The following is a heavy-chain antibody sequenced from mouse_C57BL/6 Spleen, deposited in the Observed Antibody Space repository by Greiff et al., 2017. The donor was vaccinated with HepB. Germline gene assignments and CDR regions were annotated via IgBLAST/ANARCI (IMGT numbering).Heavy chain of an antibody. CDR1: GYTFTDYY. CDR3: ARVPPIYYYGSSPYYFDY. Sequence: VQLQQSGAELVKPGASVKISCKASGYTFTDYYINWVKQRPGQGLEWIGKIGPGSGSTYYNEKFKGKATLTADKSSSTAYMQLSSLTSEDSAVYFCARVPPIYYYGSSPYYFDYWGQGTTLTVSS. CDR2: IGPGSGST. J-gene: IGHJ2*01. D-gene: IGHD1-1*01. V-gene: IGHV1-77*01.